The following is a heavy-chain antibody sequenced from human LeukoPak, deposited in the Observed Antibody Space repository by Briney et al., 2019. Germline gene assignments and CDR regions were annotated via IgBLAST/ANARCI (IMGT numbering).Heavy chain of an antibody. CDR1: GGTFSSYA. Sequence: GASVKVSCKASGGTFSSYAISWVRQAPGQGLEWMGRIIPIFGTANYAQKFQGRVTITADKSTSTAYMELSSLRSEDTAVYYCASAGAAMVTNWGQGTVVTVSS. J-gene: IGHJ4*02. V-gene: IGHV1-69*06. CDR2: IIPIFGTA. D-gene: IGHD5-18*01. CDR3: ASAGAAMVTN.